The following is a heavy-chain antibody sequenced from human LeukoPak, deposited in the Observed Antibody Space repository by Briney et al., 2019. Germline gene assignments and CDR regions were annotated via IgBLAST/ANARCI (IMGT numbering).Heavy chain of an antibody. Sequence: ASVEVSCKASGYTFTSYYIRWVRQAPGQGLEWMGLINPSGEFTTYAQKFQGRVTMTRDMSTSTVYMELSSLRSEDTAVYYCARDLGSGQIGPTPGGLDYWGQGTLVTVSS. J-gene: IGHJ4*02. CDR1: GYTFTSYY. CDR3: ARDLGSGQIGPTPGGLDY. D-gene: IGHD3-16*01. CDR2: INPSGEFT. V-gene: IGHV1-46*01.